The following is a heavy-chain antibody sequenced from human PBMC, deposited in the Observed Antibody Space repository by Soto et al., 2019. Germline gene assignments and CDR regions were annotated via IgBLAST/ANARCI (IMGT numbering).Heavy chain of an antibody. J-gene: IGHJ5*02. CDR1: GGSISSSNW. D-gene: IGHD2-15*01. V-gene: IGHV4-4*02. CDR2: IYHSGST. Sequence: SETLSLTCAVSGGSISSSNWWSWVRQPPGKGLEWIGEIYHSGSTNYNPSLKSRVTISVDKSKNQFSLKLSSVTAADTAVYYCARDIVVVVAGYNWFDPWGHGTLVTVSS. CDR3: ARDIVVVVAGYNWFDP.